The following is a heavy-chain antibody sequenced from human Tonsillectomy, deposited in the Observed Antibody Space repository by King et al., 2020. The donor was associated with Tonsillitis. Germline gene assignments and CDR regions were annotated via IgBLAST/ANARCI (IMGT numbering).Heavy chain of an antibody. CDR3: ARDIGGIAVTGPLGAFDI. CDR2: INPNTGGT. J-gene: IGHJ3*02. CDR1: GDTFTGYY. V-gene: IGHV1-2*04. D-gene: IGHD6-19*01. Sequence: VQLVQSGAEVKNPGASVKVSCKASGDTFTGYYMHWVRQAPGQGLEWMGWINPNTGGTIYAQKFQDWVTMTRDTSISTAYMELRRLRSDDTAVYYCARDIGGIAVTGPLGAFDIWGQGTMVTVSS.